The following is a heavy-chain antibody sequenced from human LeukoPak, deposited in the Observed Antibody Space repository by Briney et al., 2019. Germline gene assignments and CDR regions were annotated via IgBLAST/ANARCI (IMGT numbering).Heavy chain of an antibody. Sequence: PGGSLRLSCAASGFTFSTFGMSWARQAPGKGLEWVSAIIASGANTFYADSVKGRFTVSRDNSKNTLYLQMNSLRAEDTAVYYCAKGLWYFDYWGQGTLVTVSS. CDR2: IIASGANT. V-gene: IGHV3-23*01. J-gene: IGHJ4*02. CDR1: GFTFSTFG. D-gene: IGHD4/OR15-4a*01. CDR3: AKGLWYFDY.